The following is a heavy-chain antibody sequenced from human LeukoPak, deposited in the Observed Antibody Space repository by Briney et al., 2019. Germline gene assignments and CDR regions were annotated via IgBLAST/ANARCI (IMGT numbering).Heavy chain of an antibody. Sequence: GGSLRLSWAAPGFTFSDYYMSWIRQAPGKGLEWVSYISSSSSYTNYADSVKGRFTISRDNAKNSLYLQMNSLRAEDTAVYYCARDGYGSGTFDYWGQGTLVTVSS. D-gene: IGHD3-10*01. CDR2: ISSSSSYT. V-gene: IGHV3-11*06. J-gene: IGHJ4*02. CDR1: GFTFSDYY. CDR3: ARDGYGSGTFDY.